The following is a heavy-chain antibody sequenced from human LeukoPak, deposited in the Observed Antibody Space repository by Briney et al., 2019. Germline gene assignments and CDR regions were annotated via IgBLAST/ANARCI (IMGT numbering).Heavy chain of an antibody. V-gene: IGHV1-2*02. D-gene: IGHD5-24*01. Sequence: ASVKVSCKASGYTFTGYYTHWVRQAPGQGLEWMGWINPNSGGTNYAQKFQGRVTMTRDTSISTAYMELSRLRSDDTAVYYCARVSRDGYNFDYWGQGTLVTVSS. CDR1: GYTFTGYY. CDR2: INPNSGGT. J-gene: IGHJ4*02. CDR3: ARVSRDGYNFDY.